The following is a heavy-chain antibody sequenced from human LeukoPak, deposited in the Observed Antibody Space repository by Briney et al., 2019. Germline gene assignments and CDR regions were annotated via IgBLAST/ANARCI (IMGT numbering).Heavy chain of an antibody. D-gene: IGHD6-13*01. CDR3: ARASSSSWYVVDY. CDR1: GGSISSSNW. J-gene: IGHJ4*02. Sequence: SETLSLACTVSGGSISSSNWWSWVRQPPGKGLEWIGEIYHSGSTNYNPSLKSRVTISVDKSKNQFSLKLSSVTAADTAVYYCARASSSSWYVVDYWGQGTLVTVSS. CDR2: IYHSGST. V-gene: IGHV4-4*02.